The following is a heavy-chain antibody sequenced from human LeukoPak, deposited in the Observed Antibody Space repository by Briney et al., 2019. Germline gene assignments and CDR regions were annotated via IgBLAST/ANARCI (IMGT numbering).Heavy chain of an antibody. D-gene: IGHD6-19*01. CDR3: ARGSGWGYYYYMDV. V-gene: IGHV4-38-2*02. CDR2: INHSGST. CDR1: GYSISSGYY. J-gene: IGHJ6*03. Sequence: SETLSLTCTVSGYSISSGYYWGWIRQPPGKGLEWIGEINHSGSTNYNPSLKSRVTISVDTSKNQFSLKLSSVTAADTAVYYCARGSGWGYYYYMDVWGKGTTVTISS.